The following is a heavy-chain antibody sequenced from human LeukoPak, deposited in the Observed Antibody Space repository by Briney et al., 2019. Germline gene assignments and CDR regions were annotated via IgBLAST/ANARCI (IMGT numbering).Heavy chain of an antibody. D-gene: IGHD3-10*01. V-gene: IGHV1-18*01. Sequence: ASVKVSCKASGYTFTSYGISWVRQAPGQGLEWMGWISAYNGNTNYAQKFQGRVTMTRDTSISTAYMELSRLRSDDTAVYYCARARGFPDYWGQGTLVTVSS. CDR2: ISAYNGNT. CDR3: ARARGFPDY. CDR1: GYTFTSYG. J-gene: IGHJ4*02.